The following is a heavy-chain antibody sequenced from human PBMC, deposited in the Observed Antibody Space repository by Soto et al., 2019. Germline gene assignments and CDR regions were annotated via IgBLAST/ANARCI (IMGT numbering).Heavy chain of an antibody. CDR1: GGSISSGGYY. V-gene: IGHV4-31*03. J-gene: IGHJ6*02. CDR2: IYYSGST. D-gene: IGHD2-21*01. Sequence: QVQLQESGPGLVKPSQTLSLTCTVSGGSISSGGYYWSWIRQHPGKGLEWIGYIYYSGSTYYNPSLKSRVTISVDTSKNQFSLKLSSVTAADTAVYYCASDRVEMATILDYYYYGMDVWGQGTTVTVSS. CDR3: ASDRVEMATILDYYYYGMDV.